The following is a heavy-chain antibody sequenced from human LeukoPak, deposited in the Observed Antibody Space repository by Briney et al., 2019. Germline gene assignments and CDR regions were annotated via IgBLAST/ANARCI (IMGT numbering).Heavy chain of an antibody. J-gene: IGHJ4*02. CDR2: IGTNGNT. Sequence: GGSLRLSCSASGFTFSRYAMHWARQAPGKGLEYVSAIGTNGNTYYADSVKGRFTISRDNAKNSLYLQMNSLRAEDTAVYYWAYLIAAAGVDYWGQGTLVTVSS. V-gene: IGHV3-64*04. CDR3: AYLIAAAGVDY. CDR1: GFTFSRYA. D-gene: IGHD6-13*01.